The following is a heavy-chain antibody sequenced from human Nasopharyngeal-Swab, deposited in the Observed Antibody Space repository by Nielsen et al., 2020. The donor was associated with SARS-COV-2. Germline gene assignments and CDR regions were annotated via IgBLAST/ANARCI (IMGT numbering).Heavy chain of an antibody. CDR1: GGTFSSYA. CDR3: ARDTPEDTTLVTAYYYYMDV. CDR2: TIPILGLA. D-gene: IGHD5-18*01. V-gene: IGHV1-69*04. J-gene: IGHJ6*03. Sequence: SVKVSCKASGGTFSSYAISWVRQAPGQGLEWMGRTIPILGLANYARKFLGRVTITADKSTNTAYMELSSLRSEDTAVYYCARDTPEDTTLVTAYYYYMDVWGKGTTVTVSS.